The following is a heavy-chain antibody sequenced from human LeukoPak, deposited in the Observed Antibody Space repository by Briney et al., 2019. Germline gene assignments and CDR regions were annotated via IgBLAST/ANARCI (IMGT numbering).Heavy chain of an antibody. CDR3: VKDDFGPADY. V-gene: IGHV3-30*14. J-gene: IGHJ4*02. D-gene: IGHD3-16*01. CDR1: GFTFSSYA. Sequence: GGSLRLSCAASGFTFSSYAMHWVRQAPGKGLEWVAVISYDGSNKYYADSVKGRFTISRDNSKNTLYLQMSSLRAEDTAVYYCVKDDFGPADYWGQGTLVTVSS. CDR2: ISYDGSNK.